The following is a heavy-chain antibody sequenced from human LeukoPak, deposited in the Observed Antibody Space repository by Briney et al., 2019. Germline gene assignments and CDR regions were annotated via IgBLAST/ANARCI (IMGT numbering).Heavy chain of an antibody. CDR3: ARVPRALYGSSPFDP. J-gene: IGHJ5*02. CDR1: GYTFTSYG. Sequence: ASVKVSCKASGYTFTSYGISWVRQAPGQGLEWMGWISAYNGNTNYAQKLQGRVTMTTDTSTSTAYMELRSLRSDDTAVYYCARVPRALYGSSPFDPWGQGTLVTVSS. D-gene: IGHD3-10*01. CDR2: ISAYNGNT. V-gene: IGHV1-18*01.